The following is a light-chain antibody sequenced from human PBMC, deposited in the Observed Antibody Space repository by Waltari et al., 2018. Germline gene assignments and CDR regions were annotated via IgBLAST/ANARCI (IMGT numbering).Light chain of an antibody. J-gene: IGLJ3*02. CDR3: SSYTRSSYWV. Sequence: QSALTQPASVSGSPGQSITISCTGTSSDVGFYDFVSWFQQHPGTAPKVMIYKVTNRPSGVSNRFSGSTSGNTAALTISGLQAEDEADYYCSSYTRSSYWVFGGGTQLTVL. CDR2: KVT. V-gene: IGLV2-14*01. CDR1: SSDVGFYDF.